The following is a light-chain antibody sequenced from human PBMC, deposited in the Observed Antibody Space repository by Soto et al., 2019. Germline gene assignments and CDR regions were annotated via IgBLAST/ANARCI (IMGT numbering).Light chain of an antibody. V-gene: IGKV3-20*01. Sequence: EVVLTQSPGTLSLSPGERATLSCRASQSITSTHLAWYQQKPGQAPRLLIYDAASRATGIPDRFSGSGSGTDFTLTISRLEPKDSAVYFCQQYGRSPNTFGQGTKLEIK. CDR3: QQYGRSPNT. CDR1: QSITSTH. J-gene: IGKJ2*01. CDR2: DAA.